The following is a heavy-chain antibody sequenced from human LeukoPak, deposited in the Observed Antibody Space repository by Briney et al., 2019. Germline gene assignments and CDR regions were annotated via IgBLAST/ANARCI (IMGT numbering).Heavy chain of an antibody. Sequence: GESLKISCKGSGYSFTSYWIGWVRQMPGKGLEWMGIIYPGDSDTRYSPSFQGQVTISADKSISTAYLQWSSLKASDTAVYYCARPTYYYGSGSYNFDYWGQGTLVTVSS. D-gene: IGHD3-10*01. V-gene: IGHV5-51*01. CDR3: ARPTYYYGSGSYNFDY. CDR1: GYSFTSYW. CDR2: IYPGDSDT. J-gene: IGHJ4*02.